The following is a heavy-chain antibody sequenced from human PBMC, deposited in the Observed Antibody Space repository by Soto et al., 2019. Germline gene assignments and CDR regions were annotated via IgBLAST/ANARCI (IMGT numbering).Heavy chain of an antibody. J-gene: IGHJ6*02. CDR1: GDTFKNSV. V-gene: IGHV1-69*01. CDR3: VAELDFGKLSVV. CDR2: TIPLFGTT. D-gene: IGHD3-10*01. Sequence: QVQLVQSGVEVKKPGSSVRVSCKASGDTFKNSVISWVRQAPGQGLEWMGGTIPLFGTTDYAQKFQGRLTITTDESTTTAYMDVSRLRSEDTAVYYCVAELDFGKLSVVWGQGTAVIVSS.